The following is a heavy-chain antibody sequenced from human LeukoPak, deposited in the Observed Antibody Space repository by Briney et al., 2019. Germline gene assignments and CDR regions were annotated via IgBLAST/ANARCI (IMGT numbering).Heavy chain of an antibody. Sequence: GGSLRLSCAASGFIFSDYYMTWIRQTPGKGLEWLSYISDSGSTINYADSVKVRLTISRDNAKKSLFLQMNSLRAEDTAVYYCAIYYDSSGSIDHWGQGTLVTVSS. V-gene: IGHV3-11*01. CDR1: GFIFSDYY. D-gene: IGHD3-22*01. CDR2: ISDSGSTI. CDR3: AIYYDSSGSIDH. J-gene: IGHJ4*02.